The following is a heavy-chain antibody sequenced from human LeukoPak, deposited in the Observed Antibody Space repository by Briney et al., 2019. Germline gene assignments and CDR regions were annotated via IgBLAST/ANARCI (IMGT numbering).Heavy chain of an antibody. CDR3: ARAHSSPSGRWSVEYFDY. V-gene: IGHV4-34*01. CDR1: GGSSRGYY. J-gene: IGHJ4*02. Sequence: SETPCLTSAPYGGSSRGYYSSWIRDSPREGVEWIGEINHSVSANYTPSPKSRVTLSVDTYKNQFSLKLSSVPAADTAVYYCARAHSSPSGRWSVEYFDYWGRGTVVSVSS. CDR2: INHSVSA. D-gene: IGHD3-10*01.